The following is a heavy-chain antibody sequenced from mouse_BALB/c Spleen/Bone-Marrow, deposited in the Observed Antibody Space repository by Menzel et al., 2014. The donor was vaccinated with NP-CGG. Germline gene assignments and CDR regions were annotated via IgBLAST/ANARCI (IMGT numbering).Heavy chain of an antibody. D-gene: IGHD2-14*01. Sequence: EVQLQESGPGLVKPSQSLSLTCTVTGYSITSDYAWNWIRQFPGNKLEWMGYIHYSGSTNYNPSLKSRISITRDTSKNQFFLQLNSVTTEDTATYYCARWRYDPYAMDYWSQGTSVTVSS. J-gene: IGHJ4*01. CDR1: GYSITSDYA. CDR3: ARWRYDPYAMDY. CDR2: IHYSGST. V-gene: IGHV3-2*02.